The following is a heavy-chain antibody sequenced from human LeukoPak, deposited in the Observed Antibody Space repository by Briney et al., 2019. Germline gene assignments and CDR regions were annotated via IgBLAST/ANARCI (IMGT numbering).Heavy chain of an antibody. CDR2: ISGSSSSS. V-gene: IGHV3-23*01. J-gene: IGHJ4*02. D-gene: IGHD3-22*01. CDR3: VKEGEVVITHRFDS. Sequence: PGGSLRLSCAASGFTFSNYAMTWVRQAPGKGLEWVSGISGSSSSSYYADSVKGRFTISRDYSNNTVYLQMNSLRAEDTAVYYCVKEGEVVITHRFDSWGQGTLVTVSS. CDR1: GFTFSNYA.